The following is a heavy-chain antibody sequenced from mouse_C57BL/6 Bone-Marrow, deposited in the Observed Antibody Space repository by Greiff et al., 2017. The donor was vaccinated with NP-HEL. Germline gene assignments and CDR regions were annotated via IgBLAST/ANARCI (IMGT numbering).Heavy chain of an antibody. CDR3: GKEKDGKGWYFDV. CDR2: IDPSDSET. Sequence: QVQLQQPGAELVRPGSSVKLSCKASGYTFTSYWMHWVKQRPIQGLEWIGNIDPSDSETHYNQKFKDKATLTVDKSSSTAYMQLSSLTSEDSAVYYCGKEKDGKGWYFDVWGTGTTVTVSS. CDR1: GYTFTSYW. V-gene: IGHV1-52*01. J-gene: IGHJ1*03. D-gene: IGHD2-1*01.